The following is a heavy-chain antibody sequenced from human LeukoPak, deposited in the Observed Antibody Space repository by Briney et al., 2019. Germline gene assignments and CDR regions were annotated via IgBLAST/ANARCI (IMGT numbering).Heavy chain of an antibody. CDR1: GGSFSGYY. D-gene: IGHD6-19*01. V-gene: IGHV4-34*01. J-gene: IGHJ4*02. Sequence: SETLSLTCAVYGGSFSGYYWSWIRQPPGKGLEWIGEINHSGSTNYNPSLKSRVTISVDTSKNQFSLKLSSVTAADTAIYYCARDLAVAGTNYFDFWGQGVLVTVSS. CDR2: INHSGST. CDR3: ARDLAVAGTNYFDF.